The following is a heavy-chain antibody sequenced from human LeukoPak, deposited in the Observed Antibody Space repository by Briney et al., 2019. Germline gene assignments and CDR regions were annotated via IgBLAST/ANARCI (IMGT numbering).Heavy chain of an antibody. Sequence: SETLSLTCTVSGASISAYYWTWVRQPAGKGLEWIGRMSGSESINYGTESTKYNPSLKSRVTMSVDTSNNQVSLRLTSVTAADTAVYYCARGLREYYDSSGYYYFDYWGQGTLVTVSS. CDR2: MSGSESINYGTEST. J-gene: IGHJ4*02. CDR3: ARGLREYYDSSGYYYFDY. V-gene: IGHV4-4*07. D-gene: IGHD3-22*01. CDR1: GASISAYY.